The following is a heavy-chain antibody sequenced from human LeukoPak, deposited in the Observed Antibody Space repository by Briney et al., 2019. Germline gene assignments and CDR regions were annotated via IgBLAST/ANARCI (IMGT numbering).Heavy chain of an antibody. D-gene: IGHD3-22*01. CDR2: IIPIFGTS. CDR3: AKDRTSDSSDYSAWDS. CDR1: GYTFTSYG. Sequence: SVKVSCKASGYTFTSYGISWVRQVPGQRLEWMGAIIPIFGTSNYAQKFQGRLTITADESTSTAYMELSSLRSEDTAVYYCAKDRTSDSSDYSAWDSWGQGTLVTVSS. V-gene: IGHV1-69*13. J-gene: IGHJ4*02.